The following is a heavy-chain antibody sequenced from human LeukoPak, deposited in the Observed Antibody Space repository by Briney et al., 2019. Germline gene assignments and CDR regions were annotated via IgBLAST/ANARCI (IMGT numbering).Heavy chain of an antibody. J-gene: IGHJ4*02. CDR1: GFSVSSNY. V-gene: IGHV3-53*01. CDR3: ARGDRAAAAFDS. Sequence: GGSLRLSCAASGFSVSSNYMNWVRQAPGKGLDWVSVIYSGGRTYYTDSVKGRFTISRDNSKNTLYLQMNSLRAEDTAVYYCARGDRAAAAFDSWGQGTPVTVSS. D-gene: IGHD6-13*01. CDR2: IYSGGRT.